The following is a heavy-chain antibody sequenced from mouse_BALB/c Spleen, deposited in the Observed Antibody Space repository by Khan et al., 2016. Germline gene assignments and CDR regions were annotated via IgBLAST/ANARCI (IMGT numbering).Heavy chain of an antibody. CDR1: GYSITSDYA. CDR3: ARSDYGDKDAMDY. J-gene: IGHJ4*01. V-gene: IGHV3-2*02. Sequence: EVQLQESGPGLVKPSQSLSLTCTVTGYSITSDYAWNWIRQFPGNRLEWMGYISYSGSTSYNPSLKSRISITRDNSKNQFFLQLNSVTSEDTSTYYCARSDYGDKDAMDYWGQGTSVTVSS. CDR2: ISYSGST. D-gene: IGHD1-1*01.